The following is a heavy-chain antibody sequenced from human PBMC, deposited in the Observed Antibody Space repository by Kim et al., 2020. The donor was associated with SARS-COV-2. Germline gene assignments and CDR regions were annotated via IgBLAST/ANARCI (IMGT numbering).Heavy chain of an antibody. J-gene: IGHJ4*02. Sequence: ASVKVSCKSSGYTFTGFYLHWVRQAPGHGLEWMGRVNPVSGGIKYAQKFQGRVTMTRETSLNIAYLELSRLTSDDTAIYYCARAPADYDNYVNFDYWGQG. CDR1: GYTFTGFY. CDR2: VNPVSGGI. D-gene: IGHD4-17*01. V-gene: IGHV1-2*06. CDR3: ARAPADYDNYVNFDY.